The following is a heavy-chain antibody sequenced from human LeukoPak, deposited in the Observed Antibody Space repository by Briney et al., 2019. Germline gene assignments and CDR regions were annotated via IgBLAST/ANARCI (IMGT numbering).Heavy chain of an antibody. Sequence: KPSETLSLTCAVSDDSISSAGYYWSWIRQHPGKGLEWIGYIYYSGHTYYNPSLKSRVTILVDTSKNQFSLNLTSVTAADTAVYYCARADFGDYAVWSFDHWGQGILVTVPS. CDR2: IYYSGHT. V-gene: IGHV4-31*11. D-gene: IGHD4-17*01. J-gene: IGHJ4*02. CDR1: DDSISSAGYY. CDR3: ARADFGDYAVWSFDH.